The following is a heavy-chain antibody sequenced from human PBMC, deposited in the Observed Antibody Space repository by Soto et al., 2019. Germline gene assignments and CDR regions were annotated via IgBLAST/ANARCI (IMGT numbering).Heavy chain of an antibody. CDR1: GYTFSDYY. V-gene: IGHV1-2*02. Sequence: ASVKVSCKASGYTFSDYYIHWVRQAPGQGLEWMGWINPNSGGTKYAPKFQGGVTMTRDTSITTAYMELSRLRPGDTAVYYCAREPATAKPEGVDFWGQGTLVTVSA. CDR2: INPNSGGT. J-gene: IGHJ4*02. CDR3: AREPATAKPEGVDF. D-gene: IGHD1-1*01.